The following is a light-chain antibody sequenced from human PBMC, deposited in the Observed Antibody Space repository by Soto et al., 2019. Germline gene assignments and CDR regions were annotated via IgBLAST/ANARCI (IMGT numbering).Light chain of an antibody. CDR1: SSDVGGYNF. J-gene: IGLJ1*01. CDR2: EVS. V-gene: IGLV2-8*01. CDR3: CSFAGNNNRV. Sequence: QSVLTQPPSASGSRGQSVTISCTGTSSDVGGYNFVSWYQQHPGKVPKLLIYEVSQRPSGVPDRFSGSKSGNTASLTISGIQGEDEADYYCCSFAGNNNRVFGTGTKLTVL.